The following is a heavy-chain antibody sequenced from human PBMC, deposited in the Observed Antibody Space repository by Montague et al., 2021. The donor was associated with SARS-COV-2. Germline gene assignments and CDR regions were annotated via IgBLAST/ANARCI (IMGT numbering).Heavy chain of an antibody. V-gene: IGHV5-51*01. CDR2: IYPADSDA. CDR3: ARQRNNRTFLSAFDS. J-gene: IGHJ5*01. Sequence: QSGAEVKKPGESVKISCQASGYDFIRSWIGWVRQTPGEGLEWMGIIYPADSDASYSPSFQGRVTFSADRSVNTAYMQLSGLMASDSGIYYCARQRNNRTFLSAFDSWGQGTLVSVSS. D-gene: IGHD1-14*01. CDR1: GYDFIRSW.